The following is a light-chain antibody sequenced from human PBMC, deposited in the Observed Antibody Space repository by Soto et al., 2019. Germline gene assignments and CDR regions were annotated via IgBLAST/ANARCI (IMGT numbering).Light chain of an antibody. Sequence: QSVLTQPPSASGYPGQSVTISCTGTKNDIGVYDFVSWYQHHPGKAPRLIIYEVVQRPSGVPDRFSGSKSGNTASLTVSGLQAAGEADYFCKSDERSNTYFFGSGTQLTVL. CDR3: KSDERSNTYF. J-gene: IGLJ7*01. CDR2: EVV. CDR1: KNDIGVYDF. V-gene: IGLV2-8*01.